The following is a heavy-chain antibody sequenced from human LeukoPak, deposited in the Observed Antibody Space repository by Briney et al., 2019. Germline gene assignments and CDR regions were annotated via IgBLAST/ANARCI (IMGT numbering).Heavy chain of an antibody. CDR3: ARERDNWNARPKGYGMDV. D-gene: IGHD1-20*01. J-gene: IGHJ6*02. Sequence: ASVKVSCKASGYTFTGYYMHWVRQAPGQGLEWMGWINPNSGGTNYAQKFQGRVTMTRDTSISTAYMELSRLRSDDTAVYYCARERDNWNARPKGYGMDVWGQGTTVTVSS. V-gene: IGHV1-2*02. CDR1: GYTFTGYY. CDR2: INPNSGGT.